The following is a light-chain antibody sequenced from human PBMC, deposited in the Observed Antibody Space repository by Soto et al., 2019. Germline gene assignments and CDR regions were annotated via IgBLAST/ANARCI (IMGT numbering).Light chain of an antibody. Sequence: IVMKQSPATLSVSPGESATLSCMASQSVSSNLAWYQQKPGQAPRLLIYGASSGATGIPDRFSGSGSGTDFTLTISRLEPEDFAVYYCQQYGNSAWTFGQGTKVDIK. CDR1: QSVSSN. J-gene: IGKJ1*01. V-gene: IGKV3-20*01. CDR3: QQYGNSAWT. CDR2: GAS.